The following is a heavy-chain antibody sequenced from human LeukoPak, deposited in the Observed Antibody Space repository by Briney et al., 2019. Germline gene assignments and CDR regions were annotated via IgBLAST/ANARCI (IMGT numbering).Heavy chain of an antibody. CDR3: ARASNYYDSSGYPY. CDR2: INPNSGGT. Sequence: ASVKVSCKASGYTFTGYCMHWVRQAPGQGLEWMGWINPNSGGTNYAQKFQGRVTMTRDTSISTAYMELSRLRSDDTAVYYCARASNYYDSSGYPYWGQGTLVTVSS. D-gene: IGHD3-22*01. CDR1: GYTFTGYC. J-gene: IGHJ4*02. V-gene: IGHV1-2*02.